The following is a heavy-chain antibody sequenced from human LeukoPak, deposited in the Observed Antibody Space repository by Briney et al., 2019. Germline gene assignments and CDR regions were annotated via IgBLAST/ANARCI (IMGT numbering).Heavy chain of an antibody. CDR2: INHGGST. CDR3: ARGLFGYSYGYGY. D-gene: IGHD5-18*01. CDR1: GGSLSGYY. V-gene: IGHV4-34*01. Sequence: KPSETLSLTCAVYGGSLSGYYWSWIRQSPGKGLEWIGEINHGGSTNYNPSLKSRVTMSVDTSKNHFSLKLSSVTAADTAVYYCARGLFGYSYGYGYWGQGTLVTVSS. J-gene: IGHJ4*02.